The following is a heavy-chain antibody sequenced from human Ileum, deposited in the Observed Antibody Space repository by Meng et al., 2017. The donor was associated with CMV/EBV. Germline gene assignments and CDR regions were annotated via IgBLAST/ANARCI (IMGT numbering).Heavy chain of an antibody. D-gene: IGHD5-24*01. CDR3: AHLDGTAWYYYDY. V-gene: IGHV2-5*01. Sequence: SGPTLVKPTQTLTLTCTFSGFSLTTSGVAVGWIRQPPGKALEWLAHIYWNGDKYYSTSLKSRLIITKDTSKNQVVLTMTNVDPVDTATYYCAHLDGTAWYYYDYWGQGTLVTVSS. CDR2: IYWNGDK. J-gene: IGHJ4*02. CDR1: GFSLTTSGVA.